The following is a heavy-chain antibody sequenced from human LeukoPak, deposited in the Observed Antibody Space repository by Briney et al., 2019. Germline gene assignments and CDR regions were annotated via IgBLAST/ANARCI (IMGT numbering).Heavy chain of an antibody. D-gene: IGHD3-3*01. V-gene: IGHV3-23*01. CDR2: ISGSGTST. CDR3: AKVDSSERSGIWTAFDV. CDR1: GFSIRLYV. Sequence: GGSLRLSCAASGFSIRLYVMSWVRQAPGKGLEWVSDISGSGTSTHYADSVKGRFTISGDNSKKTLNLQMNSLTAEDTAVYYCAKVDSSERSGIWTAFDVWGRGTMVTVSS. J-gene: IGHJ3*01.